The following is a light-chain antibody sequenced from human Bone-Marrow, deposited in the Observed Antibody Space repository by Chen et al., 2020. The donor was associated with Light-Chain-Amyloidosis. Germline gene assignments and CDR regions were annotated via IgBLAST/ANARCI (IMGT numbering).Light chain of an antibody. CDR2: EVT. V-gene: IGLV2-14*01. CDR1: SSDVGGDNH. CDR3: SSYTITNTLV. Sequence: QSALTQPASASGSHGKPTTISCTGTSSDVGGDNHVSWYQQHPDKAPKLMIYEVTNRPSWVPDRFSGSKSDNTASLTISGLQTEDEADYFCSSYTITNTLVFGSGTRVTVL. J-gene: IGLJ1*01.